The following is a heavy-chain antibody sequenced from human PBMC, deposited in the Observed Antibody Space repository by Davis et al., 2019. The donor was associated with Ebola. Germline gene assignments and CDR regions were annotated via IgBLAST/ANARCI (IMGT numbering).Heavy chain of an antibody. V-gene: IGHV3-7*01. D-gene: IGHD4-11*01. J-gene: IGHJ4*02. CDR3: ARDNYWKLDY. CDR1: GSTFSESW. CDR2: MLHDGSEK. Sequence: GESLKISCAASGSTFSESWMAWVRQAPGKGLEWLANMLHDGSEKYSAGPVKGRFTISRDNARNSFYLQMNSLRVEDTAVYYCARDNYWKLDYWGQGILVTVSS.